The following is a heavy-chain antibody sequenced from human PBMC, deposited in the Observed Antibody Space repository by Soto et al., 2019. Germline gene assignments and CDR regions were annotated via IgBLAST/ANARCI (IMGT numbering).Heavy chain of an antibody. J-gene: IGHJ4*02. V-gene: IGHV4-30-2*01. Sequence: QLQLQESGSGLVKPSQTLSLTCAVSGGSISSGGYSCSWIRQPPGKGLEWIGYIYHSGSTYYNPSLKGRVALSVDRSKIQFALRLTSLTAADTAVYCWARGVAVLLWLGNYFDYGGQGSLVTVSS. CDR3: ARGVAVLLWLGNYFDY. CDR1: GGSISSGGYS. D-gene: IGHD5-18*01. CDR2: IYHSGST.